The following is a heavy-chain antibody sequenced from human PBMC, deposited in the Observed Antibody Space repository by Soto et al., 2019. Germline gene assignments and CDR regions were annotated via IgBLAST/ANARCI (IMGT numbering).Heavy chain of an antibody. V-gene: IGHV3-13*01. D-gene: IGHD2-8*02. CDR1: GFTFSSYD. CDR2: IGTAGDT. J-gene: IGHJ5*02. CDR3: ARGQPAYGGVGEGNWFDP. Sequence: GGSLRLSCAASGFTFSSYDMHWVRQATGKGLEWVSAIGTAGDTYYPGSVKGRFTISRENAKNSLYLQMNSLRAEDTAVYFCARGQPAYGGVGEGNWFDPWGQGTLVTVSS.